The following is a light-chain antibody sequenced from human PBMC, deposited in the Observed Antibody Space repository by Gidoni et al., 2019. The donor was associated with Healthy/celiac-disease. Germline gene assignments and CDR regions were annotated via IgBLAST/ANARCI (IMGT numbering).Light chain of an antibody. CDR2: AAS. CDR1: QGISRW. J-gene: IGKJ2*01. V-gene: IGKV1-12*01. Sequence: DIQLTQSPSSVSAFLGDRVNITCRASQGISRWLAWYQQKPGNEPKLLIDAASSLQSGVPSMFSGSGAGTDVTLTISSLQPEDFATYYCQQANSCPYTFGQGTKLEIK. CDR3: QQANSCPYT.